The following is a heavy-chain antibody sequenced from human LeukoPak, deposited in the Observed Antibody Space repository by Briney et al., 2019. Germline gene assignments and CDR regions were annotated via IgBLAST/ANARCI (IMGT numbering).Heavy chain of an antibody. D-gene: IGHD6-13*01. CDR3: ARDRGRASSWYDY. CDR2: IYHSGST. Sequence: SETLSLTCAVYGGSFSDYFWSWIRQPPGKGLEWIGTIYHSGSTNYNPSLKSRVTISVDKPKNQFSLKLSSVTAADTAVYYCARDRGRASSWYDYWGQGTLVTVSS. CDR1: GGSFSDYF. J-gene: IGHJ4*02. V-gene: IGHV4-34*01.